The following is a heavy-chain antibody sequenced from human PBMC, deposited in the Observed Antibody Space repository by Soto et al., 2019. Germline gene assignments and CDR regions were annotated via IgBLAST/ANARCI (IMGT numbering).Heavy chain of an antibody. Sequence: QVQVVESGGGLVKPGGSLRLSCAASGFTFSDFFMSWVRQAPGKGLEWIAYISGSGSTIRYADSVKGRITISRDNAKNSVSLQMNSLRAEDTAVYYCARDGSGEDCSGGKCDDCDYWGLGTLVTVSA. CDR3: ARDGSGEDCSGGKCDDCDY. CDR1: GFTFSDFF. V-gene: IGHV3-11*01. J-gene: IGHJ4*02. D-gene: IGHD2-15*01. CDR2: ISGSGSTI.